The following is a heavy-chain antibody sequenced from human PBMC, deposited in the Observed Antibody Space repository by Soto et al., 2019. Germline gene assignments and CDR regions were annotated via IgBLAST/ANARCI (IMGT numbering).Heavy chain of an antibody. D-gene: IGHD6-13*01. CDR1: GFTFSSYW. J-gene: IGHJ4*02. Sequence: GGSLRLSCAASGFTFSSYWMSWVRQAPGKWLEWVANIKQDGSEKYYVDSVKGRFTISRDNAKNSLYLQMNSLRAEDTAVYYCARDRRNFGGGSSWYFGYWGQGTLVTVSS. V-gene: IGHV3-7*03. CDR2: IKQDGSEK. CDR3: ARDRRNFGGGSSWYFGY.